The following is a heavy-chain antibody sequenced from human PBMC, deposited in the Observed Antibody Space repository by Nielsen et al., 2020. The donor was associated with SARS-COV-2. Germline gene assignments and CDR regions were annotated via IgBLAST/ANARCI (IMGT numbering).Heavy chain of an antibody. V-gene: IGHV1-18*01. J-gene: IGHJ5*02. CDR3: ARGGTYYYDSSGLVAWFDP. Sequence: WVRQAPGQGLEWMGWISAYNGNTNYAQKLQGRVTMTRDTSTSTVYMELSSLRSEDTAVYYCARGGTYYYDSSGLVAWFDPWGQGTLVTVSS. CDR2: ISAYNGNT. D-gene: IGHD3-22*01.